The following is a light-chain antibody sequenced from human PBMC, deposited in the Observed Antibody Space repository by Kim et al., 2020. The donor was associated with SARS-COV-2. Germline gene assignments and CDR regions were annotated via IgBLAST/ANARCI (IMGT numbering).Light chain of an antibody. CDR3: SSYTITSTPVV. Sequence: QSALTQPASVSGSPGQSITISCTGTSNDVGGYNYVSWYQQHPGKVPKLILYDVTKRPSGVSDRFSGAKSGNTASLTISGLQADDEAEYYCSSYTITSTPVVFGGGTQLTVL. CDR1: SNDVGGYNY. V-gene: IGLV2-14*03. CDR2: DVT. J-gene: IGLJ3*02.